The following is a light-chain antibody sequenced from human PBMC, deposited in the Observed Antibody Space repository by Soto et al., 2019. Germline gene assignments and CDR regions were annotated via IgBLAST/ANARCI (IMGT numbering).Light chain of an antibody. Sequence: EIVLTQSPPTLSLSPGERATLSCRASQSVSSYLAWYQQKPGQAPRLLIYETSNRATSIPARFSGSGSGTDFTLTISSLEPDDFAVYYCQQRSNWPLTFGGGTKVEIK. CDR3: QQRSNWPLT. V-gene: IGKV3-11*01. J-gene: IGKJ4*01. CDR2: ETS. CDR1: QSVSSY.